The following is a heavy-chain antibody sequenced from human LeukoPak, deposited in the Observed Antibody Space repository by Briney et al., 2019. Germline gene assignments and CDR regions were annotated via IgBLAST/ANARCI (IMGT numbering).Heavy chain of an antibody. D-gene: IGHD1-26*01. Sequence: PGGSLRLSCAASGFTFSNYWMHWVRQVPGKGLVWVSRISSDGNNIQYADSVKGRFTISRDNAKNTLYLQLNSLRVEDTAVYYCARTIVGATGIDYWGQGTLVTVSS. CDR1: GFTFSNYW. J-gene: IGHJ4*02. V-gene: IGHV3-74*01. CDR2: ISSDGNNI. CDR3: ARTIVGATGIDY.